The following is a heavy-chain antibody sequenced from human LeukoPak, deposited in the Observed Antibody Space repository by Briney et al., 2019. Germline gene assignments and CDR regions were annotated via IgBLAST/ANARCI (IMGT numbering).Heavy chain of an antibody. D-gene: IGHD2-21*02. CDR2: IIPIFGTA. Sequence: ASVKVSCKASGGTFSSYAISWVRQAPGQGLEWMGGIIPIFGTANYAQKLQGRVTITADESTSTAYMELSSLRSEDTAVYYCARGNDFPDAFDIWGQGTMVTVSS. J-gene: IGHJ3*02. CDR1: GGTFSSYA. CDR3: ARGNDFPDAFDI. V-gene: IGHV1-69*01.